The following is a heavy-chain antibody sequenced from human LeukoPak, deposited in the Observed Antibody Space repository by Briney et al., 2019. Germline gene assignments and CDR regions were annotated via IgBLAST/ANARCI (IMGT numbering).Heavy chain of an antibody. CDR2: IYYSGST. CDR1: GGSISSSSYY. V-gene: IGHV4-39*07. J-gene: IGHJ5*02. Sequence: SETLSLTCTVSGGSISSSSYYWGWIRQPPGKGLEWIGSIYYSGSTYYNPSLKSRVTISVDTSKNQFSLKLSSVTAADTAVYYCARGRIAHNWFDPWGQGTLVTVSS. CDR3: ARGRIAHNWFDP. D-gene: IGHD6-13*01.